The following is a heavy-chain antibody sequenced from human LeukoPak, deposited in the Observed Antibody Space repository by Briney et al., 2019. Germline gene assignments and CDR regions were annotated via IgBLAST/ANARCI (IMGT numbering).Heavy chain of an antibody. V-gene: IGHV4-39*07. CDR1: GGSISSSSYY. Sequence: PSETLSLTCTVSGGSISSSSYYWGWIRQPPGKGLEWIGSIYHSGSTYYNPSLKSRVTISVDTSKNQFSLKLSSVTAADTAVYYCARVPPSDYWGQGTLVTVSS. CDR2: IYHSGST. J-gene: IGHJ4*02. CDR3: ARVPPSDY.